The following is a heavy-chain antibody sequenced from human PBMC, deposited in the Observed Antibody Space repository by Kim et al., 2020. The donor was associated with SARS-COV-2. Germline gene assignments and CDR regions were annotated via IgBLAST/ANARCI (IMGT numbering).Heavy chain of an antibody. CDR2: ISGSGGST. CDR3: AKDQHYGPGKGGWFDP. D-gene: IGHD3-10*01. CDR1: GFTFSSYA. V-gene: IGHV3-23*01. J-gene: IGHJ5*02. Sequence: GGSLRLSCAASGFTFSSYAMIWVRQAPGKGLEWVSVISGSGGSTYYADSVKGRFTISRDNSKNTLYLQMNSLRAEDTAVYYCAKDQHYGPGKGGWFDPWGQGTLVTVSS.